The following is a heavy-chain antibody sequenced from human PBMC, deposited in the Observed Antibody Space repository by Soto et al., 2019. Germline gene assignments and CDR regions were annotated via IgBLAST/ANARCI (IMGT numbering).Heavy chain of an antibody. CDR2: IYYSGST. D-gene: IGHD6-19*01. CDR3: ARSGDTGYRGGLEYFYYGLDV. Sequence: PSETLSLTCTVSGGSISSSSYYWGWIRQPPGKGLEWIGSIYYSGSTYYNPSLKSRVTISVDTSKNQFSLKLTSVTAADTAMYYCARSGDTGYRGGLEYFYYGLDVWGQGTTVTVSS. V-gene: IGHV4-39*01. J-gene: IGHJ6*02. CDR1: GGSISSSSYY.